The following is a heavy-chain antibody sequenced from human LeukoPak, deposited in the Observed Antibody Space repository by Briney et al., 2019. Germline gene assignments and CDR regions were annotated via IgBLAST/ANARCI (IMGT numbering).Heavy chain of an antibody. CDR2: IIPILGIA. CDR3: ARGSPVAYYFAY. V-gene: IGHV1-69*04. Sequence: SVKVSCKASGGTFSSYAISWVRQAPGQGLEWMGRIIPILGIANYAQKFQGRVTITADKSTSTAYMELSSLRSEDTAVYYCARGSPVAYYFAYWGQGTLVTVSS. D-gene: IGHD4-23*01. J-gene: IGHJ4*02. CDR1: GGTFSSYA.